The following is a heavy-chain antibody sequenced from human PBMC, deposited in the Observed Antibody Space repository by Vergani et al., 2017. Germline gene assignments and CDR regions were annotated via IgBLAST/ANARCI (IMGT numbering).Heavy chain of an antibody. D-gene: IGHD5-18*01. J-gene: IGHJ3*02. CDR3: AKGKGDTAMVRNAFDI. CDR1: GFTVSSNY. Sequence: EVQLVESGGGLIQPGGSLRLSCAASGFTVSSNYMSWVRQAPGKGLEWVSVIYSGGSTYYADSVKGRFTISRDNSKNTLYLQMNSLRAEDTAVYYCAKGKGDTAMVRNAFDIWGQGTMVTVSS. V-gene: IGHV3-66*03. CDR2: IYSGGST.